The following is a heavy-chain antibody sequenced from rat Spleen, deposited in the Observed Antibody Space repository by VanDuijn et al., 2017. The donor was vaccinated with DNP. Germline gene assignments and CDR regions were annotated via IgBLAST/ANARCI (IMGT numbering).Heavy chain of an antibody. D-gene: IGHD1-11*01. V-gene: IGHV5-22*01. CDR1: GFTFSDYY. CDR3: AGGYRD. J-gene: IGHJ2*01. Sequence: EVQLVESGGGLVQPGRSLKLSCAGSGFTFSDYYMAWVRQAPKKGLEWVASISYDGSSFNYGDSVKGRFTISRDNAKSTLYLQMDSLRSEDTATYYCAGGYRDWGQGVMVTVSS. CDR2: ISYDGSSF.